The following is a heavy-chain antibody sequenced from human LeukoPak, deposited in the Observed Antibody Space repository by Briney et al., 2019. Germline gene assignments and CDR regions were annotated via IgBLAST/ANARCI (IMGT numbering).Heavy chain of an antibody. CDR1: GFTFSSYS. CDR2: ISSSRSTI. Sequence: PGGSLRLSCAASGFTFSSYSMNWVRQAPGKGLEWVSYISSSRSTIYYADSVKGRFTISRDNAKNSLDLQMNSLRAEDTAVYYCARDFGVMGNYFDYWGQGTLVTVSS. V-gene: IGHV3-48*01. J-gene: IGHJ4*02. CDR3: ARDFGVMGNYFDY. D-gene: IGHD3-10*01.